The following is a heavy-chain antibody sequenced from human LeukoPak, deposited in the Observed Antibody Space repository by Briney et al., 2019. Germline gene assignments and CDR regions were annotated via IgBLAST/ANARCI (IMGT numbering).Heavy chain of an antibody. CDR1: GFTFSSYS. J-gene: IGHJ4*02. V-gene: IGHV3-21*01. D-gene: IGHD6-13*01. CDR3: ARGGVSQDYFDY. Sequence: GGSLRLSCAASGFTFSSYSMNWVRQAPGKRLEWVSSISSSSSYIYYADSVKGRFTISRDNAKNSLYLQMNSLRAEDTAVYYCARGGVSQDYFDYWGQGTLVTVSS. CDR2: ISSSSSYI.